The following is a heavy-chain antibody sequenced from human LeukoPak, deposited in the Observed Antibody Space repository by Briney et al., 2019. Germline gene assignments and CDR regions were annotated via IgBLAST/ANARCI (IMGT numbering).Heavy chain of an antibody. CDR1: GFTFSSYG. CDR3: AKGLPMVRGVIPADY. J-gene: IGHJ4*02. D-gene: IGHD3-10*01. Sequence: GGSLRLSCAASGFTFSSYGMHWVLQAPGKGLEWVAFIRYDGSNKYYADSVKGRFTISRDNSKNTLYLQMNSLRAEDTAVYYCAKGLPMVRGVIPADYWGQGTLVTVSS. V-gene: IGHV3-30*02. CDR2: IRYDGSNK.